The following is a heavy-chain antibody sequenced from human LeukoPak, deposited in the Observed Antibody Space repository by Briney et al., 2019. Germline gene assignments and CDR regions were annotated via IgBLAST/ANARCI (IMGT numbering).Heavy chain of an antibody. CDR3: ARGLPPVMKYYSDY. D-gene: IGHD4-11*01. Sequence: PGGSLRLSCAASGFTFSDYYMSWIRQAPGKGLEWISYISPSTSHTNYADSVKGRFTISRDNAHTSLYLQMNNLRAEDTAMYYCARGLPPVMKYYSDYWGQGTLVTVSS. J-gene: IGHJ4*02. CDR1: GFTFSDYY. V-gene: IGHV3-11*06. CDR2: ISPSTSHT.